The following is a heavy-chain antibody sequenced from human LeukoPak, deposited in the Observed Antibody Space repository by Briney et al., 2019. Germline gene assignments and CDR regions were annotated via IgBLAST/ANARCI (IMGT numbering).Heavy chain of an antibody. CDR2: INHSGNT. CDR1: GLSVSSGYY. J-gene: IGHJ3*02. V-gene: IGHV4-38-2*01. CDR3: ARRMAGATTDAFDI. D-gene: IGHD6-19*01. Sequence: SETLSLTXAVSGLSVSSGYYWGWIRQPPGKGLEWIGTINHSGNTFYNPSPKSRVTTSVDTSKNQFSLRLSSVTAADTAVYYCARRMAGATTDAFDIWGQGTMVTVSS.